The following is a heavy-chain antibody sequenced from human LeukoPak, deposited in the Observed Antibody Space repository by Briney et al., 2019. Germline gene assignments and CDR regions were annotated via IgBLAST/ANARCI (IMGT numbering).Heavy chain of an antibody. Sequence: GRSLRLSCAASGFTFSSYGMHWVRQAPGKGLEWVAVISYDGSNKYYADSVKGRFTISRDNSKNTLYLQMNSLRDDDTAVYYCARDDTGNSGHFDLWGRGTLVTVSS. CDR2: ISYDGSNK. CDR1: GFTFSSYG. J-gene: IGHJ2*01. CDR3: ARDDTGNSGHFDL. D-gene: IGHD1-1*01. V-gene: IGHV3-30*03.